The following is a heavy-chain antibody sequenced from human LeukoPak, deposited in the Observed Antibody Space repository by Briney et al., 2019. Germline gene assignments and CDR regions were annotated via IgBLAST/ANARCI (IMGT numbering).Heavy chain of an antibody. CDR3: ARAPRTDYYGSGSYFAFDY. J-gene: IGHJ4*02. CDR2: IYTSGST. D-gene: IGHD3-10*01. V-gene: IGHV4-4*07. CDR1: GGSISSYY. Sequence: SETLSLTCTVSGGSISSYYWSWIQQAAGKGLEWIGRIYTSGSTNYNPSLKSRVTMSVDTSKNQFSLKLSSVTAADTAVYYCARAPRTDYYGSGSYFAFDYWGQGTLVTVSS.